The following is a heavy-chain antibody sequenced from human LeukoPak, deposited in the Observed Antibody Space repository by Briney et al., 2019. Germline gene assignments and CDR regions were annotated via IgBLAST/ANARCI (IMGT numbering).Heavy chain of an antibody. CDR1: GFTFSSSW. V-gene: IGHV3-74*01. CDR2: INSDGSST. J-gene: IGHJ6*02. Sequence: GGSLRLSCAASGFTFSSSWMHWVRQAPGKGLVWVSPINSDGSSTSYADSVKGRFTISRDNAKNTLYLQMNSLRAEDTAVYYCARGRYYGMDVWGQGTTVTVSS. CDR3: ARGRYYGMDV.